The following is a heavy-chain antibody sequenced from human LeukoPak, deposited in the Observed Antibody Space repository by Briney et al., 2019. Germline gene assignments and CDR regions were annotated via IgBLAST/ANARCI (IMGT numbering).Heavy chain of an antibody. CDR1: GASFRDDF. V-gene: IGHV4-34*01. CDR3: ARFSTITPGDWGDAFDF. J-gene: IGHJ3*01. CDR2: INYGGTT. Sequence: SETLHLTYGVHGASFRDDFWSWIRQAPGKGLAWIGGINYGGTTNYNPALMSRVTVSVDRTKNQFSLMMRSVTAADTATYYCARFSTITPGDWGDAFDFWGQGTMVSVSA. D-gene: IGHD2-21*02.